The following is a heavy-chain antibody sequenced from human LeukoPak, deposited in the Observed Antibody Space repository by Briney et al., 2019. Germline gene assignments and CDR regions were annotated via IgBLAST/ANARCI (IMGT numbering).Heavy chain of an antibody. Sequence: GGSLRLSCAVSGITLSNYGMSWVRQAPGKVLASVAGLSGSGGGTNFADSVQGRFTISRDKPKNTLDLQMTSLRAEDTAVYFCAKRGVVIRVFLVGFHKEAYYFDSWGQGALVTVSS. D-gene: IGHD3-10*01. V-gene: IGHV3-23*01. CDR1: GITLSNYG. CDR3: AKRGVVIRVFLVGFHKEAYYFDS. J-gene: IGHJ4*02. CDR2: LSGSGGGT.